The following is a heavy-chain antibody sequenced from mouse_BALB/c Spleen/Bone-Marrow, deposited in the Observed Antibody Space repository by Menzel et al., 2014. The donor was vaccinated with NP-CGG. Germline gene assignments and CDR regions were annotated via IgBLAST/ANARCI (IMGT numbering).Heavy chain of an antibody. CDR3: ASSADWYFDV. J-gene: IGHJ1*01. D-gene: IGHD3-1*01. V-gene: IGHV3-2*02. Sequence: EVQLQQSGPGLVKPSQSLSLTCTVTGYSITGDYVWNWIRQFPGNKLEWMGYISYSGSISYNPSLKSPISITRDTSKNQVVLQLNSATTEDTATYYCASSADWYFDVWGAGTTVTGSS. CDR1: GYSITGDYV. CDR2: ISYSGSI.